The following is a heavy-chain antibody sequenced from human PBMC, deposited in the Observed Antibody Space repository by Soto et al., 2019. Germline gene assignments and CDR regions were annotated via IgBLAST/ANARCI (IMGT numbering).Heavy chain of an antibody. CDR1: GYTFTSYY. Sequence: GASVKVSCKASGYTFTSYYMHWVRQAPGQGLEWMGIINPSGGSTSYAQKFQGRVTMTRDTSTSTVYMELSSLRSEDTAVYYCARDVRYFDWRRDAFDIWGQGTMVTVSS. J-gene: IGHJ3*02. CDR2: INPSGGST. CDR3: ARDVRYFDWRRDAFDI. D-gene: IGHD3-9*01. V-gene: IGHV1-46*01.